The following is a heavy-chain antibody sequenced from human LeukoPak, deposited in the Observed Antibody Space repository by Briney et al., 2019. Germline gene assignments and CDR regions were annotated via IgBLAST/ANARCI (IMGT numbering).Heavy chain of an antibody. D-gene: IGHD6-13*01. Sequence: PGGSLRLSCAASGFTFSSYSMNWVRQAPGKGLEWVSSISSSSYIYYADSVKGRFTISRDNAKNSLYLQMNSLRAEDTAVYYCARGSGSSWAFDYWGQGTLVTVSS. CDR1: GFTFSSYS. J-gene: IGHJ4*02. CDR3: ARGSGSSWAFDY. CDR2: ISSSSYI. V-gene: IGHV3-21*01.